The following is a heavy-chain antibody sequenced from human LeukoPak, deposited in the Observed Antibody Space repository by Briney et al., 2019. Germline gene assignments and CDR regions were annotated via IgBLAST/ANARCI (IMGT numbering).Heavy chain of an antibody. V-gene: IGHV4-59*01. CDR3: ARGSRYCSTTSCSSFDY. Sequence: SETPSLTCTVSRGSISSYYWNWIRQSPRGGLEWIGYMFHSGSPNYNPSLKSRVAISIDTSKNQFSLKLSSVTAADTAVYYCARGSRYCSTTSCSSFDYWGQGTLVTVSS. CDR1: RGSISSYY. D-gene: IGHD2-2*01. J-gene: IGHJ4*02. CDR2: MFHSGSP.